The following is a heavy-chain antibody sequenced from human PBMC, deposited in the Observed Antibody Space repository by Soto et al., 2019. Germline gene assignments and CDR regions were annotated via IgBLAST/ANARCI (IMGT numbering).Heavy chain of an antibody. D-gene: IGHD6-19*01. J-gene: IGHJ4*02. CDR1: GFTFTNYG. CDR2: ISASKGNT. V-gene: IGHV1-18*03. CDR3: ASRSGQCHYYFGY. Sequence: GASVKVSCKASGFTFTNYGITWVRQAPGQGLEWMGWISASKGNTNYAQKFQGRVTMTTDTSTSTAYMELRSLRSDDMAVYYCASRSGQCHYYFGYWGQGTQVTVS.